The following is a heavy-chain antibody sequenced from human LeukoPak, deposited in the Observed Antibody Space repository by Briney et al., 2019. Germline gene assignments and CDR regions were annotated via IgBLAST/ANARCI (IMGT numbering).Heavy chain of an antibody. J-gene: IGHJ1*01. V-gene: IGHV3-23*01. D-gene: IGHD6-13*01. CDR1: GLTFSTYS. CDR2: ISGSGGST. CDR3: AKDSSSWFGTPTWYFQH. Sequence: SGGSLRLSCAASGLTFSTYSMNWVRQAPGKGLEWVSAISGSGGSTYYADSVKGRFTISRDNSKNAQYLQMNSLRAEDTAVYYCAKDSSSWFGTPTWYFQHWGQGALVTVSS.